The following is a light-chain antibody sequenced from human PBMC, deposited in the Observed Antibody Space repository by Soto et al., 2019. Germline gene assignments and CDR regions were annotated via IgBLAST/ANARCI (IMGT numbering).Light chain of an antibody. V-gene: IGKV3-15*01. CDR2: DTY. CDR1: QSVSGN. CDR3: QRFNRWPLA. J-gene: IGKJ4*01. Sequence: EIVMTQSPATLSVSPGERATLSCRASQSVSGNLAWYQQKPGQAPRLLIYDTYIRATGIPARFSGSGSGTEFTLTIASLQSEDFGVYYCQRFNRWPLAFGGGTKVDIK.